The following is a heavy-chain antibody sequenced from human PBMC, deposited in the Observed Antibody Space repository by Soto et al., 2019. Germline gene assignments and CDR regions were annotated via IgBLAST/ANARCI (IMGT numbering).Heavy chain of an antibody. J-gene: IGHJ6*02. Sequence: GGSLRLSCAASGFTFTNYAMSWVRQAPGKGLEWVSTISGSGRSTDYANPVKGRFTISRDNSKSTLYLQMNSLRAEDTALYYCARDSRTIFGVAAYDYGMDVCGQGTTVTVSS. CDR2: ISGSGRST. D-gene: IGHD3-3*01. V-gene: IGHV3-23*01. CDR1: GFTFTNYA. CDR3: ARDSRTIFGVAAYDYGMDV.